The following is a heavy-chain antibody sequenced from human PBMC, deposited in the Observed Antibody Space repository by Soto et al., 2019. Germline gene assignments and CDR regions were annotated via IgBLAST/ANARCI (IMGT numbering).Heavy chain of an antibody. Sequence: QVHLVQSGAEVKKPGASMKVSCKASGYTFSSYGISWVRQAPGQGLEWMGRISAYNGKTKYAQTLQGRVTMTTDTSTSTAYMEQRSQRSDDTAVYYRARDMTAPDQIVVVPAAFDYWGQGTLVTVSS. CDR1: GYTFSSYG. D-gene: IGHD2-2*01. CDR2: ISAYNGKT. J-gene: IGHJ4*02. CDR3: ARDMTAPDQIVVVPAAFDY. V-gene: IGHV1-18*04.